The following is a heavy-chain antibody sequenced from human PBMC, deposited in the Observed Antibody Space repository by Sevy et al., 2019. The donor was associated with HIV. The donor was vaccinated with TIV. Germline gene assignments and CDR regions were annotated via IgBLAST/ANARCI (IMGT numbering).Heavy chain of an antibody. CDR1: GYTFTGYY. CDR3: AGGPIVICNEYAFDL. Sequence: ASVKVSCKASGYTFTGYYMQWVRQAPGKGLEWMGWINPSSGGTNYAQKFQGRITMTRDTSISTAYLELNRLRSDDADLYYSAGGPIVICNEYAFDLWGQGTLVTVSS. J-gene: IGHJ4*03. D-gene: IGHD3-16*02. V-gene: IGHV1-2*02. CDR2: INPSSGGT.